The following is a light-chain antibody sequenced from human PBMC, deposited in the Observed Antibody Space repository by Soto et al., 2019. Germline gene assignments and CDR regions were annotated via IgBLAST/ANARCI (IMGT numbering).Light chain of an antibody. CDR1: QSVSSSY. CDR3: QQYGSSPPIT. V-gene: IGKV3-20*01. Sequence: EVVMTQSPFTLSFSPGERSTLSFRAGQSVSSSYLAWYQQKPGQAPRLLIYGASSRATGIPDRFSGSGSGTDFTLTISRLEPEDFAVYYCQQYGSSPPITFGQGTRLEIK. CDR2: GAS. J-gene: IGKJ5*01.